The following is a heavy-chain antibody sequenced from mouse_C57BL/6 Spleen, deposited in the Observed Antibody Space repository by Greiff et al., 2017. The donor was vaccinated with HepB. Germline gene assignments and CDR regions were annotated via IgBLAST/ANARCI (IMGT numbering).Heavy chain of an antibody. D-gene: IGHD1-1*01. CDR3: ARSSTYYGSSYNY. Sequence: ESGPGLVKPSQSLSLTCSVTGYSITSGYYWNWIRQFPGNQLEWMGYISYDGSTNYNPSLKNRISITRDTSKNQFFLKLNSVTTEDTATYYCARSSTYYGSSYNYWGQGTTLTVSS. CDR1: GYSITSGYY. J-gene: IGHJ2*01. CDR2: ISYDGST. V-gene: IGHV3-6*01.